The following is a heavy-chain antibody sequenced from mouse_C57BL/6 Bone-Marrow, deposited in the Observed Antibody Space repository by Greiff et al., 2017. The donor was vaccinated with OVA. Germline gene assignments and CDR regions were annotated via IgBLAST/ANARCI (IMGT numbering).Heavy chain of an antibody. J-gene: IGHJ4*01. D-gene: IGHD1-1*01. V-gene: IGHV14-4*01. CDR2: IDPENGDT. Sequence: EVKLVESGAELVRPGASVKLSCTASGFNIKDDYMHWVKQRPEQGLEWIGWIDPENGDTEYASKFQGKATITADTSSNTAYLQLSSLTSEDTAVYYCTTQGYYGSSYDYAMDYWGQGTSVTVSS. CDR1: GFNIKDDY. CDR3: TTQGYYGSSYDYAMDY.